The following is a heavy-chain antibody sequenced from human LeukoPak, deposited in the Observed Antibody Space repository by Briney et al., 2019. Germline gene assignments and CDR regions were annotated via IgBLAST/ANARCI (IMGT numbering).Heavy chain of an antibody. D-gene: IGHD5-18*01. CDR2: IYYSGNT. V-gene: IGHV4-59*01. CDR3: ARVRGYSYDSSDFDY. Sequence: SETLSLTCTVSGDSISYYYWSWIRQPPGKGLEWIGKIYYSGNTNYNPSLKSRVTISVDTSKNQCSLKLSSVTAADTAVYYCARVRGYSYDSSDFDYWGQGTLVTVSS. CDR1: GDSISYYY. J-gene: IGHJ4*02.